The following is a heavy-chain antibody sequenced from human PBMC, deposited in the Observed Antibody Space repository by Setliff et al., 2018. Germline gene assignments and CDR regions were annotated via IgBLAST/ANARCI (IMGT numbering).Heavy chain of an antibody. V-gene: IGHV4-34*01. J-gene: IGHJ4*02. CDR1: GGSFSSFY. Sequence: SETLSLTCAVYGGSFSSFYWSWIRQPPGKGLEWIGEINHSGTTNYNPSLKSRVAISVDTSKKQFSLKLSSVTAADTAVYYCAKFGPLDLTGDWAFDNWGQGTLVTVS. CDR3: AKFGPLDLTGDWAFDN. D-gene: IGHD7-27*01. CDR2: INHSGTT.